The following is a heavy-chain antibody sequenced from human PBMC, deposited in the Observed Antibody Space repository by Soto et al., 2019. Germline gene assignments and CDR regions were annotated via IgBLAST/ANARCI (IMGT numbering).Heavy chain of an antibody. V-gene: IGHV4-59*08. CDR1: GGSISSYY. CDR3: ARGFWGYDSSGQMAYYYGMDV. D-gene: IGHD3-22*01. J-gene: IGHJ6*02. CDR2: IYYSGST. Sequence: SETLSLTCTVSGGSISSYYWSWIRQPPGKGLEWIGYIYYSGSTNYNPSLKSRVTISVDTSKNQFSLKLSSVTAADTAVYYCARGFWGYDSSGQMAYYYGMDVWGQGTTVTVSS.